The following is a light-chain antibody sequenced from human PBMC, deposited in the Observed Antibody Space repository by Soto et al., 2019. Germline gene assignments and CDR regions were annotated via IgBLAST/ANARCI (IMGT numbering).Light chain of an antibody. V-gene: IGKV1-5*03. J-gene: IGKJ1*01. CDR2: KAS. CDR1: QVVRAW. CDR3: QQYSDYPWT. Sequence: DIRMTQSPSTLSASVGDRVTITCRASQVVRAWLAWYQQKPGKAPKLMIYKASSLQSGVPSRFSGSGAGTEFTLAIRGLQPDDFATYYCQQYSDYPWTFGQGTKVEIK.